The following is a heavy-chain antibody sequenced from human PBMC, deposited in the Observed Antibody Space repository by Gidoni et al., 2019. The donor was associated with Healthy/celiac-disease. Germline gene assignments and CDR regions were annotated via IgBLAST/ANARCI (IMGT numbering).Heavy chain of an antibody. CDR3: ARPSLGYCSSTSCYRENWFDP. V-gene: IGHV1-2*02. CDR1: GYTFTGYY. D-gene: IGHD2-2*02. Sequence: QVQLVQSGAEVKKPGASVKVSCKASGYTFTGYYMHWVRQAPGQGLEWMGWINPNSGGTNYAQKFQGRVTMTRDTSISTVYMELSRLRSDDTAVYYCARPSLGYCSSTSCYRENWFDPWGQGTLVTVSS. CDR2: INPNSGGT. J-gene: IGHJ5*02.